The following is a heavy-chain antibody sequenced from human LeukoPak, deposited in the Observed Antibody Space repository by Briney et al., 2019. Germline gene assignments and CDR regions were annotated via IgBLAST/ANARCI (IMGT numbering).Heavy chain of an antibody. CDR3: ARERSGYYYDSSGPWGAFDI. V-gene: IGHV4-59*01. Sequence: SETLSLTCTVSGGSISSYYRSWIRQPPGKGLEWIGYIYYSGSTNYNPSLKSRVTISVDTSKNQFSLKLSSVTAADTAVYFCARERSGYYYDSSGPWGAFDIWGQGTMVTVSS. CDR2: IYYSGST. CDR1: GGSISSYY. D-gene: IGHD3-22*01. J-gene: IGHJ3*02.